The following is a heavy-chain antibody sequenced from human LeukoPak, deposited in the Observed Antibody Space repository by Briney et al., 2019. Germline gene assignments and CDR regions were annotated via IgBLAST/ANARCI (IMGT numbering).Heavy chain of an antibody. CDR3: ARNYDSSKDGNDY. CDR1: GYRFTSYS. V-gene: IGHV1-18*01. J-gene: IGHJ4*02. CDR2: ISSYNGKT. Sequence: ASVKDSCQASGYRFTSYSISWVRQAPGQGLEWVGWISSYNGKTNYGKNVQGRVTMTTDTSTSTAYMELRSLRSDDKAIYYCARNYDSSKDGNDYWGQGTLVTVSS. D-gene: IGHD3-22*01.